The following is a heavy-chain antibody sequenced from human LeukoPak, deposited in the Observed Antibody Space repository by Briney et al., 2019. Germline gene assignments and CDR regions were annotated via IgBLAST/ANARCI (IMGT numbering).Heavy chain of an antibody. Sequence: GGSPRLSCGASGFTFSSSAMHWVRQGPGKGLEWVAYIAHHGNNKYYADSVKGRFTISRDNSKGSLYLQMNSLRADDTAVYYCAKDGSWSCTDWGQGTLVRVSS. D-gene: IGHD2-8*02. CDR3: AKDGSWSCTD. CDR2: IAHHGNNK. J-gene: IGHJ4*02. CDR1: GFTFSSSA. V-gene: IGHV3-30*02.